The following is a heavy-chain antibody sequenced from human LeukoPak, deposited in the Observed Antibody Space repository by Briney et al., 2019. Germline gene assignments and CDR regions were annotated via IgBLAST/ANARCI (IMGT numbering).Heavy chain of an antibody. CDR3: ARRRIVGSTDDAFDI. J-gene: IGHJ3*02. CDR2: ISSDGNTK. Sequence: GGSLRLSCAASGFTFSSYAMHWVRQAPGKGLEWAAVISSDGNTKYYADSVKGRFTISRDNSNNTLYLQMDSLRADDTAIYYCARRRIVGSTDDAFDIWGQGTMVTLSS. D-gene: IGHD1-26*01. CDR1: GFTFSSYA. V-gene: IGHV3-30-3*01.